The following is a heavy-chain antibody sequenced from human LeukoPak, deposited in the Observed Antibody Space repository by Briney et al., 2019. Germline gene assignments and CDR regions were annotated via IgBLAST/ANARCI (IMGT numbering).Heavy chain of an antibody. CDR2: VSHSGST. CDR1: DGSFTGYY. D-gene: IGHD2-2*01. J-gene: IGHJ6*03. Sequence: SETLSLTCAVYDGSFTGYYWSWIRQPPGKGLEWIGEVSHSGSTNYNPSLKSRVSISVDTSKSPFSLKLSSVTAADTAEYYCARGDIVGVPDARAYSYYMDVWGKGTTVIVSS. CDR3: ARGDIVGVPDARAYSYYMDV. V-gene: IGHV4-34*01.